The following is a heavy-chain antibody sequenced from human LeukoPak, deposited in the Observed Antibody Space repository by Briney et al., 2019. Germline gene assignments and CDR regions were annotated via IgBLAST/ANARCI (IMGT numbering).Heavy chain of an antibody. J-gene: IGHJ4*02. CDR2: VSYDGSDK. CDR1: GFTLSNYG. V-gene: IGHV3-30*18. CDR3: ANRFCTSSGCGVAY. D-gene: IGHD2-2*01. Sequence: GGSLRLSCAASGFTLSNYGMLWVRQAPGKGLEWVAVVSYDGSDKHYADSVKGRFTISRDNSKNTLYLQVNSLRGDDTAVYYCANRFCTSSGCGVAYWGQGTLVTVSS.